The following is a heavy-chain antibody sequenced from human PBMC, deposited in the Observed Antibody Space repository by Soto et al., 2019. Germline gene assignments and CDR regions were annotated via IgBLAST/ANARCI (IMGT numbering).Heavy chain of an antibody. J-gene: IGHJ4*02. CDR1: GFTFSSYE. D-gene: IGHD3-22*01. CDR2: ISSSGSTI. Sequence: EVQLVESGGGLVQPGGSLRLSCAASGFTFSSYEMNWVRQAPGKGLEWVSYISSSGSTIYYADSVKGRFTISRDNAKNSLYLQMNSLRAEDTAVYYCARDPNYYDSSGVFDYWGQGTLVTVSS. V-gene: IGHV3-48*03. CDR3: ARDPNYYDSSGVFDY.